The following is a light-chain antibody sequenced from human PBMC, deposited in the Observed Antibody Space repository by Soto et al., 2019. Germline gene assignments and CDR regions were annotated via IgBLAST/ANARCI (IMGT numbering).Light chain of an antibody. CDR3: AAWDDSLNGWV. CDR1: SSNIGSNT. Sequence: QSVLTQPPSASGTPGQRVTISCSGSSSNIGSNTVNCYQHLPGTAPKLLIYSNNQRPSAVPDRFSGSKSGTSASLAISGLQSEDEADYYCAAWDDSLNGWVFGGGTKVTVL. J-gene: IGLJ3*02. CDR2: SNN. V-gene: IGLV1-44*01.